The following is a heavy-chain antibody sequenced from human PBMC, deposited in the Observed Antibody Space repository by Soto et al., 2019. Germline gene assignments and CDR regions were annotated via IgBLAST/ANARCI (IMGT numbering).Heavy chain of an antibody. V-gene: IGHV5-51*01. CDR2: IYPGDSDT. D-gene: IGHD2-8*01. J-gene: IGHJ4*02. CDR1: GYSFTSYW. Sequence: GESLKISCKGSGYSFTSYWIGWVRQMPGKGLEWMGIIYPGDSDTRYSPSFQGQVTISADKSISTAYLQWSSLKASDTAMYYCARHPNTYCTNGVCPEYYFDYWGQGTLVTVSS. CDR3: ARHPNTYCTNGVCPEYYFDY.